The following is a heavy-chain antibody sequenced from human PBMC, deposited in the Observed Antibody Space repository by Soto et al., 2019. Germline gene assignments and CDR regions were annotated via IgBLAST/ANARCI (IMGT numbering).Heavy chain of an antibody. Sequence: TSETLSLTCAVYGGSFSGYYWSWIRQPPGKGLEWIGEINHSGSTNYNPSLKSRVTISVDTSKNQFSLKLSSVTAADTAVYYCARGGARGGYYYYYYGMDVWGQGTTVTVSS. D-gene: IGHD2-15*01. CDR3: ARGGARGGYYYYYYGMDV. CDR2: INHSGST. J-gene: IGHJ6*02. V-gene: IGHV4-34*01. CDR1: GGSFSGYY.